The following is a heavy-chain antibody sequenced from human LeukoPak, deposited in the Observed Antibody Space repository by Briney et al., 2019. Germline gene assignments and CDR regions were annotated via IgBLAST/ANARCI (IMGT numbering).Heavy chain of an antibody. Sequence: GGSLRLSCAASGFTFSSYGMHWVRQAPGKGLEWVSYISSSGSTIYYADSVKGRFTISRDNAKNSLYLQMNSLRAEDTAVYYCARDPYSWAFDYWGQGTLVTVSS. CDR3: ARDPYSWAFDY. J-gene: IGHJ4*02. V-gene: IGHV3-48*04. D-gene: IGHD5-18*01. CDR2: ISSSGSTI. CDR1: GFTFSSYG.